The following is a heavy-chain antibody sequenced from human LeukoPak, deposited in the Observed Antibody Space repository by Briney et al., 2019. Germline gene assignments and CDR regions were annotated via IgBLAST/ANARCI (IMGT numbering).Heavy chain of an antibody. V-gene: IGHV3-66*02. CDR3: ARGKNLGYCSSTSCYTIDY. D-gene: IGHD2-2*02. J-gene: IGHJ4*02. CDR1: GFTVSSNY. CDR2: IYSGGST. Sequence: PGGSLRLSCAASGFTVSSNYMSWVRQAPGKGLEWASVIYSGGSTYYADSVKGRFTISRDNSKNTLYLQMNSLRAEDTAVYYCARGKNLGYCSSTSCYTIDYWGQGTLVTVSS.